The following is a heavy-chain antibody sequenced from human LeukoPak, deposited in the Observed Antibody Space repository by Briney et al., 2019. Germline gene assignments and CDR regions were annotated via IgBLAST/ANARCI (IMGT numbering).Heavy chain of an antibody. V-gene: IGHV5-10-1*01. J-gene: IGHJ4*02. CDR3: ARHRDYYGSGSYLDY. CDR1: GYSFTSYW. D-gene: IGHD3-10*01. CDR2: IDPSDSYT. Sequence: GESLRISCKGSGYSFTSYWISWVRQMPGKGLEWMGRIDPSDSYTNYSPSFQGHVTISADKSISTAYLQWSSLKASDTAMYYCARHRDYYGSGSYLDYWGQGTLVTVSS.